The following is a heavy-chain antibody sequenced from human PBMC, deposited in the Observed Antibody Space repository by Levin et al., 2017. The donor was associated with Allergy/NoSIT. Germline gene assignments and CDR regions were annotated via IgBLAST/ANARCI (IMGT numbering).Heavy chain of an antibody. J-gene: IGHJ4*02. V-gene: IGHV4-39*01. CDR2: IYYSGST. D-gene: IGHD5-18*01. Sequence: PSQTLSLTCTVSGGSIRSSSYYWGWIRQPPGKGLEWIGSIYYSGSTYYNPSLKSRITISVDTSKNQFSLKLSSVTAADTAVYYCAGGGDTAMVKDYWGQGTLVTVSS. CDR3: AGGGDTAMVKDY. CDR1: GGSIRSSSYY.